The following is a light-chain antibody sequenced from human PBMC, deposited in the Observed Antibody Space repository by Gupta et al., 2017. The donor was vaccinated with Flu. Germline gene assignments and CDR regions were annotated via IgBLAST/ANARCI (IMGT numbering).Light chain of an antibody. CDR2: EVS. J-gene: IGKJ2*02. Sequence: PVTLGQPASISCRSSQSLVYKNGITYLNWFQHRPGQSPRRLIYEVSTRDSGVPDRFSGSGSGTDFTLKSIRGEAEDVGVYYCRRGTHPWTFGQGTRLEI. V-gene: IGKV2-30*01. CDR3: RRGTHPWT. CDR1: QSLVYKNGITY.